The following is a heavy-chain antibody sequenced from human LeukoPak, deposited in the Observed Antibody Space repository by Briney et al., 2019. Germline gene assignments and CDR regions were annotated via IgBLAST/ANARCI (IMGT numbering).Heavy chain of an antibody. D-gene: IGHD1-14*01. CDR1: GFTFSSYW. Sequence: GGSLRLSCAASGFTFSSYWMSWVRQAPGKGLEWVANIKQDGSEKYYVDSVKGRFTISRDNAKNSLYLQMNSLRAEDTAVYYCARGGTNGGDYFDYWGQGTLVTVSS. J-gene: IGHJ4*02. V-gene: IGHV3-7*01. CDR3: ARGGTNGGDYFDY. CDR2: IKQDGSEK.